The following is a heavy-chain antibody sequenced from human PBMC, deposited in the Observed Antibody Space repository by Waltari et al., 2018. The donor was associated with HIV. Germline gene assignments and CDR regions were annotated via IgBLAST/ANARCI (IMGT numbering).Heavy chain of an antibody. Sequence: EVQLVESGGGLVQPGRSLRLSCTDSGLKFHDYAMHWVRQPPGKGLEWVSSISWHSTRITYADSVKGRFTISRDNAKKSLYLQMDSLRPEDTAFYYCSRGPMYNWFDPWGQGTLVTVSS. V-gene: IGHV3-9*01. J-gene: IGHJ5*02. CDR1: GLKFHDYA. CDR2: ISWHSTRI. D-gene: IGHD3-10*02. CDR3: SRGPMYNWFDP.